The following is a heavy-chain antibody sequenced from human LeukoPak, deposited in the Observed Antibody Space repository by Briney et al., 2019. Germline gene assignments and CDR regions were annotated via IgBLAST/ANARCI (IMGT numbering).Heavy chain of an antibody. CDR3: ASCDGGGKYDYVLGTFDY. CDR1: GGTFSSYA. Sequence: SVKVSCKASGGTFSSYAISWVRQAPGQGLEWMGGIIPIFGTANYAQKFQGRVTITADESTSTAYRELSSRRSEDAAVYYCASCDGGGKYDYVLGTFDYWGQGTLVTVSS. CDR2: IIPIFGTA. V-gene: IGHV1-69*01. D-gene: IGHD3-16*01. J-gene: IGHJ4*02.